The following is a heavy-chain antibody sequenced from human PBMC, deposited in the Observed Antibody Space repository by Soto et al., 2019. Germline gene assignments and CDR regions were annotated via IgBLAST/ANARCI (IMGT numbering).Heavy chain of an antibody. CDR2: IYYSGST. CDR3: ARAAYSSSSIGFDY. Sequence: KPSETLSLTCTVSGGSISSYYWSWIRQPPGKGLEWIGYIYYSGSTNYNPSLKSRVTISVDTSKNQFSLKLSSVTAADTAVYYCARAAYSSSSIGFDYWGQGTLVTVSS. V-gene: IGHV4-59*01. D-gene: IGHD6-13*01. J-gene: IGHJ4*02. CDR1: GGSISSYY.